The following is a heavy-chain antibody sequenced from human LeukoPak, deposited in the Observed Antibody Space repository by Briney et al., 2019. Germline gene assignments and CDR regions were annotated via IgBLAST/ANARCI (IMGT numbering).Heavy chain of an antibody. J-gene: IGHJ5*02. Sequence: SETLSLTCTVSGGSISSGSYYWSWIRQPAGKGLEWIGRIHTSGSTNYNPSLKSRVTISVDTSKNQFSLKLSSVTAADTAVYYCARDVSADYDFWSGYPKNWFDPWGQGTLVTVSS. CDR2: IHTSGST. CDR1: GGSISSGSYY. V-gene: IGHV4-61*02. CDR3: ARDVSADYDFWSGYPKNWFDP. D-gene: IGHD3-3*01.